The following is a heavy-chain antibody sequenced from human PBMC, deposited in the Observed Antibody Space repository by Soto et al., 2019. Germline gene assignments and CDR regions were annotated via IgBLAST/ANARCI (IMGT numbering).Heavy chain of an antibody. CDR1: GFYFSSFP. V-gene: IGHV3-30*18. CDR3: VKDVAAHSGRYAFDI. Sequence: QVQLVESGGGVVQPGKSLRLSCEVSGFYFSSFPMHWVRETPGKGLEWVAVTSYDGSNQYYADSVRGRFTISRDNSKNTLYLQMNNLRSEDTALYYCVKDVAAHSGRYAFDIWGQGTLVTVSS. CDR2: TSYDGSNQ. D-gene: IGHD1-26*01. J-gene: IGHJ3*02.